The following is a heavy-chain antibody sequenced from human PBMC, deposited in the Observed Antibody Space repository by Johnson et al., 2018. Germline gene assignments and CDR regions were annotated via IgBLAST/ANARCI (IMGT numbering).Heavy chain of an antibody. CDR3: ARCQSLGDDAFDI. V-gene: IGHV1-8*01. CDR1: GYTFTNYD. D-gene: IGHD3-16*01. J-gene: IGHJ3*02. Sequence: QVQLVESGAEVKKPGASVRVSCKASGYTFTNYDINWVRQATGQGLEWMGWMNPKSGNTGQAQKYRSVTMTRNTSISTAYLELSSLTSEDTAVYYGARCQSLGDDAFDIWGQGTMVTVSS. CDR2: MNPKSGNT.